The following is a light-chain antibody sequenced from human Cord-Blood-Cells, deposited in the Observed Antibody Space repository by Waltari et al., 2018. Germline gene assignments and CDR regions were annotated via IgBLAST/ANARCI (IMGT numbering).Light chain of an antibody. CDR2: DVI. CDR1: SSDVGGYNY. CDR3: SSYTSSSILV. J-gene: IGLJ3*02. Sequence: QSALTQPASVSGSPGQSITISCTGTSSDVGGYNYVSWYQHHPGKAPKLMIYDVINRPSGVSNRVSGAKAGNTASRTSSGLPAEDEADYYCSSYTSSSILVFGGGTKLTVL. V-gene: IGLV2-14*03.